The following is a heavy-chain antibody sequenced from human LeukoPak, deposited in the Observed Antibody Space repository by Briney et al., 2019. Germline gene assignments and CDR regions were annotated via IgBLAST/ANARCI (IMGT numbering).Heavy chain of an antibody. V-gene: IGHV4-59*12. J-gene: IGHJ5*02. CDR2: IHYSGST. CDR3: ARGYHDVLTGLYHWFDP. D-gene: IGHD3-9*01. CDR1: GDSISNYY. Sequence: SEILSLTCTVFGDSISNYYWNWIRQPPGKGLEWIGYIHYSGSTKYNPSLKSRVLITLDTSNNQFSLKLSYVTAADTAMYYCARGYHDVLTGLYHWFDPWGQGTLVTVSS.